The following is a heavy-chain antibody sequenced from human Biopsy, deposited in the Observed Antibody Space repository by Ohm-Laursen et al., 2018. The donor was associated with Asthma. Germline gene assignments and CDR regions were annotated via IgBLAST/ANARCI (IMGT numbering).Heavy chain of an antibody. V-gene: IGHV1-3*01. CDR3: ARTYYDFLTGQVKDVFGV. CDR1: GYNFISFA. J-gene: IGHJ3*01. D-gene: IGHD3-9*01. Sequence: SVKVSCKASGYNFISFAIHWVRQAPGQRLEWMGWINAGNGNTKYSQKFQGRVSITRDTSASTAYMELRSLRSEDTATYYCARTYYDFLTGQVKDVFGVWGQGTMVTVSS. CDR2: INAGNGNT.